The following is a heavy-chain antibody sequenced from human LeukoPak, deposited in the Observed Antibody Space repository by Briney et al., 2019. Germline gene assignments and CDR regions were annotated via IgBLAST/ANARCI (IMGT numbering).Heavy chain of an antibody. Sequence: PGGSLRLSCAASGFTFSSYSVNWVRQAPGKGLEWVSSISSSSSYIYYADSVKGRFTISRDNAKNTLYLQMNSLRAEDTAVYYCARGGRTTPDYWGQGTLVTVSS. CDR1: GFTFSSYS. D-gene: IGHD2/OR15-2a*01. CDR2: ISSSSSYI. CDR3: ARGGRTTPDY. V-gene: IGHV3-21*01. J-gene: IGHJ4*02.